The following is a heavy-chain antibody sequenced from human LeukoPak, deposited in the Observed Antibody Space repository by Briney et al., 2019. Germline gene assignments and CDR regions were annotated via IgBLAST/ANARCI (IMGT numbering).Heavy chain of an antibody. CDR3: AKGDKLDYDFWSGYYPGRYFDY. CDR1: GFTFSSYG. CDR2: ISYDGSNK. Sequence: PGRSLRLSCAASGFTFSSYGMHWVRQAPGKGLEWVAVISYDGSNKYYADSVKGRFTISRDNSKNTLYLQMNSLRAEDTAVYYCAKGDKLDYDFWSGYYPGRYFDYWGQGTLVTVSS. D-gene: IGHD3-3*01. J-gene: IGHJ4*02. V-gene: IGHV3-30*18.